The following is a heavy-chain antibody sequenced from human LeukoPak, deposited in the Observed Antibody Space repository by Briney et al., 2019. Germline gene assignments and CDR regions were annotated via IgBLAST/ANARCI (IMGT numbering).Heavy chain of an antibody. V-gene: IGHV3-21*01. J-gene: IGHJ6*03. Sequence: KSGGSLRLSCAASGFTFSSYSMNWVRQAPGKGLEWVSSISSSSSYIYYADSVKGRFTISRDNAKNSLYLQMNSLRAEDTAVYYCARENYGLGSYNYYYYYMDVWGKGTTVTISS. CDR1: GFTFSSYS. CDR3: ARENYGLGSYNYYYYYMDV. CDR2: ISSSSSYI. D-gene: IGHD3-10*01.